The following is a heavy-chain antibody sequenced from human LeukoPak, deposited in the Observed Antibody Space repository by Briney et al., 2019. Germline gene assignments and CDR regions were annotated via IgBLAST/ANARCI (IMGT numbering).Heavy chain of an antibody. J-gene: IGHJ3*02. D-gene: IGHD2-2*01. CDR3: ARLNLLSLAHDAFDI. V-gene: IGHV4-39*07. CDR1: GGSISTSSYY. Sequence: PSETLSLTCTVSGGSISTSSYYWGWIRQPPGKGLECIGNIYYSGSTNYNPSLKSRVTISVDTSKNQFSLKLSSVTAADTAVYYCARLNLLSLAHDAFDIWGQGTMVTVSS. CDR2: IYYSGST.